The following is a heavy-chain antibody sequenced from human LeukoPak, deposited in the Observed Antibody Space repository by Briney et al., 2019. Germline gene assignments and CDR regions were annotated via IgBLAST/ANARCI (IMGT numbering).Heavy chain of an antibody. CDR2: TNHSGST. V-gene: IGHV4-34*01. J-gene: IGHJ4*02. CDR1: GGSFSGYY. Sequence: SETLSLTCAVYGGSFSGYYWSWIRQPPGKGLEWIGETNHSGSTNYNPSLKSRVTISVDTSKNQFSLKLSSVTAADTAVYYCAREGGYYGSGYYFDYWGQGTLVTVSS. CDR3: AREGGYYGSGYYFDY. D-gene: IGHD3-10*01.